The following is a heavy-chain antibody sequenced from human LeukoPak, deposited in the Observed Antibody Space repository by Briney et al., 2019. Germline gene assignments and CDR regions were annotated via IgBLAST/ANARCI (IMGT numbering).Heavy chain of an antibody. V-gene: IGHV4-59*08. CDR2: GST. CDR3: ARQLGNIDY. D-gene: IGHD3-9*01. J-gene: IGHJ4*02. Sequence: GSTTYNPSLKSRASISVDTSKSQFSLRLTSVTAADTAVYYCARQLGNIDYWGQGTLVTVSS.